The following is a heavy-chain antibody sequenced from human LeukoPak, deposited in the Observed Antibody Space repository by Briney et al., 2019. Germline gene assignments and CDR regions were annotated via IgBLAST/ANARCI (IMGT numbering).Heavy chain of an antibody. D-gene: IGHD6-13*01. J-gene: IGHJ4*02. Sequence: PGGSLRLSCAASGFTFSSYSMNWFRQAPGKGLEWVSSISNSSSYIYYADSVKGRFTISRDNAKNSLYLQMNSLRAEDTAVYYCARDRGYSSSLDYWGQGTLVTVSS. V-gene: IGHV3-21*01. CDR1: GFTFSSYS. CDR2: ISNSSSYI. CDR3: ARDRGYSSSLDY.